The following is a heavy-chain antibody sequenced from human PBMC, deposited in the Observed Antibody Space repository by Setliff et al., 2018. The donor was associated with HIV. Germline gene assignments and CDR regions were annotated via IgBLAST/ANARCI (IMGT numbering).Heavy chain of an antibody. CDR1: NDSISSGGYY. D-gene: IGHD6-13*01. J-gene: IGHJ5*02. V-gene: IGHV4-31*03. CDR2: IYYSGST. CDR3: ARRGSSWYSHWFDP. Sequence: SETLSLTCTVSNDSISSGGYYWSWIRQHPGKGLEWVGYIYYSGSTYYNPSLKSRVTISVDTSNNQFSLKLSSVTAADTAIYYCARRGSSWYSHWFDPWGQGTLVTVSS.